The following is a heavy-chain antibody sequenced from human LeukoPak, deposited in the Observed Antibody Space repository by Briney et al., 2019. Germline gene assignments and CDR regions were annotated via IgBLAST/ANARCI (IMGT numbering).Heavy chain of an antibody. Sequence: ASVKVSCKASGYTLTGHYMHWVRQAPGQGLEWMGWINPNSGGTNYAQKFQGRVTMTRDTSISTAYMELTRLTSDDTAVYYCARDRATGSSWYVRWFDPWGQGTLVTVSS. V-gene: IGHV1-2*02. CDR1: GYTLTGHY. CDR2: INPNSGGT. D-gene: IGHD6-13*01. J-gene: IGHJ5*02. CDR3: ARDRATGSSWYVRWFDP.